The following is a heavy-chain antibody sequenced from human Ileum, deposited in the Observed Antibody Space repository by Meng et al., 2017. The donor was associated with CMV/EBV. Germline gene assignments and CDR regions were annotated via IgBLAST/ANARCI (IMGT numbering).Heavy chain of an antibody. CDR1: GDSLSTGDYY. Sequence: HVQLQESGPGLVKPSKTLSLTCTVSGDSLSTGDYYWSWIRQPPGKGPEWIGYIYYSGSTLYNPSLKSPVTISLDKSKNQFSLRLRSVTAADTAVYFCAREGGGWYFDSWGQGTLVTVSS. CDR2: IYYSGST. D-gene: IGHD6-19*01. CDR3: AREGGGWYFDS. J-gene: IGHJ4*02. V-gene: IGHV4-30-4*01.